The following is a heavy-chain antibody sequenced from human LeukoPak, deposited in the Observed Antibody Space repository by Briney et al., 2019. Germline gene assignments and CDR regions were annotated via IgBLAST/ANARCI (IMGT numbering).Heavy chain of an antibody. D-gene: IGHD6-13*01. CDR3: ATHSSSGGFDY. CDR2: ISYDGSNK. CDR1: GFTFSSNG. Sequence: GGSLRLSCAASGFTFSSNGMHWVRQAPGKGLEWVAVISYDGSNKYYADSVKGRFTISRDNSKNTLYLQMNSLRAEDTAVYYSATHSSSGGFDYWGQGTLVTVSS. V-gene: IGHV3-30*03. J-gene: IGHJ4*02.